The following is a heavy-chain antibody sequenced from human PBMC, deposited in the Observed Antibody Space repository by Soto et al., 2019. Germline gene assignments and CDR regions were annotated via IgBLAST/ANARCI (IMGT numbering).Heavy chain of an antibody. CDR2: IYYSGST. CDR1: GGSISSYY. Sequence: SETLSLTCTVSGGSISSYYWNWIRQSPGKGLEWIGYIYYSGSTNYNPSLKSRVTISVDTPKNQFSLKLSSVTAADTAVYYCARDPGITGTTDYFDNWGQGTLVTVSS. CDR3: ARDPGITGTTDYFDN. J-gene: IGHJ4*02. D-gene: IGHD1-7*01. V-gene: IGHV4-59*01.